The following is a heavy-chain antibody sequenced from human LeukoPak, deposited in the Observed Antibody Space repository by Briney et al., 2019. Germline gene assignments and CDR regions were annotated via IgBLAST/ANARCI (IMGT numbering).Heavy chain of an antibody. CDR2: INHSGST. J-gene: IGHJ4*02. CDR1: GGSFSGYY. V-gene: IGHV4-34*01. D-gene: IGHD1-26*01. CDR3: ARQNSGRSFDC. Sequence: SETLSLTCAVYGGSFSGYYWSWIRQPPGKGLEWIGEINHSGSTNYNPSLKSRVTISVDTSKNQFSLKLSSVTAADTAVYYCARQNSGRSFDCWGQGTLVTVSS.